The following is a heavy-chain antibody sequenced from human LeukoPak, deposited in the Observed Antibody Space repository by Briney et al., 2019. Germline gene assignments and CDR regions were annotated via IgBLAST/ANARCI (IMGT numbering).Heavy chain of an antibody. CDR2: ISGYNGNT. CDR3: ARCSSSNQPPLY. D-gene: IGHD6-13*01. Sequence: GASVKVSCKASGYTFTSNGISWVRQAPGQGLEWMGWISGYNGNTNYAQKLQGRVTMTTDTSTRTAYMELRSLTSDDTAVYYCARCSSSNQPPLYWGQGTLVTVSS. V-gene: IGHV1-18*04. CDR1: GYTFTSNG. J-gene: IGHJ4*02.